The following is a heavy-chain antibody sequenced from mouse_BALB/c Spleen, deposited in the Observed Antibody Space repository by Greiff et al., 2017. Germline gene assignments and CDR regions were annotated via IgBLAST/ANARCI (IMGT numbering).Heavy chain of an antibody. CDR3: ARQGGNYPFAY. J-gene: IGHJ3*01. CDR2: ISNGGGST. D-gene: IGHD2-1*01. V-gene: IGHV5-12-2*01. CDR1: GFTFSSYT. Sequence: EVKLMESGGGLVQPGGSLKLSCAASGFTFSSYTMSWVRQTPEKRLEWVAYISNGGGSTYYPDTVKGRFTISRDNAKNTLYLQMSSLKSEDTAMYYCARQGGNYPFAYWGQGTLVTVSA.